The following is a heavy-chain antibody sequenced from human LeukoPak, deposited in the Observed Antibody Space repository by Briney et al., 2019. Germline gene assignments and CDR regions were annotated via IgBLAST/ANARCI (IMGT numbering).Heavy chain of an antibody. J-gene: IGHJ4*02. Sequence: ASVKVSCKASGYTFTGYYMHWVRQAPGQGLEWMGWINPNSGGTNYAQKFQGRVTMTRDTSISTAYMELSRLRSDDTAVYYCARDLTYYYDSSGYTADYWGQGTLDTVSS. CDR2: INPNSGGT. V-gene: IGHV1-2*02. CDR3: ARDLTYYYDSSGYTADY. CDR1: GYTFTGYY. D-gene: IGHD3-22*01.